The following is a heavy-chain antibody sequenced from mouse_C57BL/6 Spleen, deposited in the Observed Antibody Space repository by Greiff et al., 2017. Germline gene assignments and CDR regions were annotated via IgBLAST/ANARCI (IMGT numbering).Heavy chain of an antibody. CDR3: ERDGELFDY. V-gene: IGHV5-4*01. J-gene: IGHJ2*01. CDR2: ISDGGSYT. CDR1: GFTFSSYA. Sequence: EVQRVESGGGLVKPGGSLKLSCAASGFTFSSYAMSWVRQTPEKRLEWVATISDGGSYTYYPDNVKGRFTISRDNAKNNLYLQMSHLKSEDTAMYYCERDGELFDYWGQGTTLTVSS. D-gene: IGHD4-1*01.